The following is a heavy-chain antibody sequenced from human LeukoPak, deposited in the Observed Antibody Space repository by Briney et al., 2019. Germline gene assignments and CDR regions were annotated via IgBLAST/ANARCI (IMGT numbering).Heavy chain of an antibody. V-gene: IGHV1-18*01. J-gene: IGHJ4*02. CDR1: GYSFTRYG. Sequence: ASVKVSCKASGYSFTRYGFTWVRQAPGQGREGMGLVSANNRNTKYAQNRQGRVTMTTEKSTSTVYMELASMRSDDTAVYFYARATIRGSWPLFNYWGQGTLVTVSS. CDR3: ARATIRGSWPLFNY. D-gene: IGHD6-13*01. CDR2: VSANNRNT.